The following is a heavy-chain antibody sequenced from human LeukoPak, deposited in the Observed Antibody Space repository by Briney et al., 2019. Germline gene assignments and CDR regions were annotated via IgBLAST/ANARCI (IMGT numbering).Heavy chain of an antibody. V-gene: IGHV5-51*01. J-gene: IGHJ4*02. CDR2: IYPGDSET. CDR1: GYSFTNYR. D-gene: IGHD3-22*01. Sequence: GESLKISCKATGYSFTNYRIAWVRQVPGKGLEWMGIIYPGDSETTYSPSFQGQVTISVDKSINTAYLQWNALKASDTAMYYCARLDERFYYDDIGFNFWGQGTQVTVAS. CDR3: ARLDERFYYDDIGFNF.